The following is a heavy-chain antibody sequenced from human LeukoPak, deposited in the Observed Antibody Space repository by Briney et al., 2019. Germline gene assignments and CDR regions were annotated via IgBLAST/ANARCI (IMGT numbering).Heavy chain of an antibody. CDR3: ARDRRLEPSYYYYMDV. CDR2: IYYSGST. CDR1: GGSMSSSSYY. V-gene: IGHV4-39*07. Sequence: SETLSLTCTVSGGSMSSSSYYWGWIRQPPGKGLEWIGSIYYSGSTYYNPSLKSRVTISVDTSKNQFSLKLSSVTAADTAVYYCARDRRLEPSYYYYMDVWGKGTTVTVSS. D-gene: IGHD6-6*01. J-gene: IGHJ6*03.